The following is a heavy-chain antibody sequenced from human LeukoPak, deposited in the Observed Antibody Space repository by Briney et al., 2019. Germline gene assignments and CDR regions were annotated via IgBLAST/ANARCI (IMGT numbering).Heavy chain of an antibody. V-gene: IGHV3-15*01. D-gene: IGHD6-19*01. CDR2: IKSKTDGGAT. J-gene: IGHJ4*02. CDR1: GFTFSNAW. Sequence: GGSLRLSCAASGFTFSNAWMSWVRQAPGKGLEWVGRIKSKTDGGATDYAAPVKGRFTISRDDSKNTLYLQMNSLKTEDTAVYYCTTDGWYSSGWPSWGQGTLVTVSS. CDR3: TTDGWYSSGWPS.